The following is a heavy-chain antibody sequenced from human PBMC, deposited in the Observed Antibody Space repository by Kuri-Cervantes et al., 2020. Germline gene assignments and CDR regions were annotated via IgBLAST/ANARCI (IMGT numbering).Heavy chain of an antibody. CDR2: IYYSGST. CDR1: GGSISSGGYS. V-gene: IGHV4-30-4*07. Sequence: SQTLSLTCAVSGGSISSGGYSWSWIRQPPGKGLEWIGYIYYSGSTYYNPSLKSRVTISVDTSKNQFSLKLSSVTAADTAVYYCARDDGSGIYYFDYWGQGTLVTVSS. CDR3: ARDDGSGIYYFDY. J-gene: IGHJ4*02. D-gene: IGHD3-22*01.